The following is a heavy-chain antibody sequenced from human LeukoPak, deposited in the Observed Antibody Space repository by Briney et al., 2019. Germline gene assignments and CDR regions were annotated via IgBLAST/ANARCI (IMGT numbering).Heavy chain of an antibody. D-gene: IGHD5-18*01. CDR3: ARLRYSNIGYSSPIDY. CDR2: IYYSGNT. V-gene: IGHV4-59*08. CDR1: SGSMNSNS. J-gene: IGHJ4*02. Sequence: PSETLSLTCTVSSGSMNSNSWSWIRQPPGKGLEWIGYIYYSGNTNYNPSLKSRVTISVDTSKNQFSLKLSSVTAADTAVYYCARLRYSNIGYSSPIDYWGQGTLVTVSS.